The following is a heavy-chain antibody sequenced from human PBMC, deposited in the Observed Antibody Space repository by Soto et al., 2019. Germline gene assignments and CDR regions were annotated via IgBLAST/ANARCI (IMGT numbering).Heavy chain of an antibody. D-gene: IGHD6-6*01. Sequence: QVQLVESGGGVVQPGKSLRLSCAASGFTFSSYAMHWARQAPGKGLEWVTVISGRGGDEYYAESVRGRFTISRDDSKITLYLQMDRLRVEDTAVYYCARGTIVARQQLDDWGPGALVNVSS. CDR3: ARGTIVARQQLDD. V-gene: IGHV3-30*03. CDR2: ISGRGGDE. CDR1: GFTFSSYA. J-gene: IGHJ4*02.